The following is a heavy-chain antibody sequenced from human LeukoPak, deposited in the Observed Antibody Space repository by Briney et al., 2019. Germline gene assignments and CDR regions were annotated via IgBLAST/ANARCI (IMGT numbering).Heavy chain of an antibody. V-gene: IGHV4-59*01. Sequence: SETLSLTCTVSGATISSYYWSWIRQPPGKGLEWIGYIYYTGNTNYNPSLKSRITVSVDTSKNQFSLRLTSVTAADTAVYYWARGYYDSSGYYYEQKDAFDIWGQGTMVTVSS. CDR2: IYYTGNT. D-gene: IGHD3-22*01. CDR3: ARGYYDSSGYYYEQKDAFDI. J-gene: IGHJ3*02. CDR1: GATISSYY.